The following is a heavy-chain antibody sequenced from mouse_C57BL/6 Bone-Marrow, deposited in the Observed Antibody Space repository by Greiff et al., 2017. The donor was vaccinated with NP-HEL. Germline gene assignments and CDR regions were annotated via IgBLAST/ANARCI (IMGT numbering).Heavy chain of an antibody. V-gene: IGHV1-80*01. CDR1: GYAFSSYC. J-gene: IGHJ3*01. Sequence: VQLQESGAELVKPGASVKISCKASGYAFSSYCMNWVKQRPGKGLEWIGQIYPGDGDTNYNGKFKGKATLTADKSSSTAYMQLSSLTSEDSAVYFCARKGGSWFAYWGQGTLVTVSA. D-gene: IGHD3-1*01. CDR3: ARKGGSWFAY. CDR2: IYPGDGDT.